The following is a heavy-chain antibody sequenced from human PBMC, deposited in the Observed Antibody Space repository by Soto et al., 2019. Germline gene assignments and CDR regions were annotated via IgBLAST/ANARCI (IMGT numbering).Heavy chain of an antibody. CDR1: GDSVTSHY. CDR3: AKDLRGVMVYAPYNFDY. V-gene: IGHV4-59*02. D-gene: IGHD2-8*01. J-gene: IGHJ4*02. Sequence: SETLSLTCSFSGDSVTSHYLTWIRQSPEKGLEWIAYMHYTGFSHYNPSLKSRLTISIDRSKNQFTLQLTSVTVADTAVYYCAKDLRGVMVYAPYNFDYWGQGTLVTVSS. CDR2: MHYTGFS.